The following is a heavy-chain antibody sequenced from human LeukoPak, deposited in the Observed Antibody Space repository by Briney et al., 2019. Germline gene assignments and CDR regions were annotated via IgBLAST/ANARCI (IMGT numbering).Heavy chain of an antibody. CDR3: AAGTLVSGGSNNWFDP. CDR2: INPSGGST. CDR1: GYTFTSYY. D-gene: IGHD2-15*01. Sequence: ASVKVSCKASGYTFTSYYMHWVRQAPGQGLEWMGIINPSGGSTSYAQKFQGRVTITADKSTSTAYMELSSLRSEDTAVYYCAAGTLVSGGSNNWFDPWGQGTLVTVSS. V-gene: IGHV1-46*01. J-gene: IGHJ5*02.